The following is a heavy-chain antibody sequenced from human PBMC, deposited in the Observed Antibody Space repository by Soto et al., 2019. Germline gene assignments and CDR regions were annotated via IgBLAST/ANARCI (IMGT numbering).Heavy chain of an antibody. CDR3: AKEPITIFGVVISRAPDY. CDR1: GFTFSSYA. J-gene: IGHJ4*02. D-gene: IGHD3-3*01. Sequence: GGSLRLSCAASGFTFSSYAMSWVRQAPGKGLEWVSAISGSGGSTYYADSVKGRFTISRDNSKNTLYLQMNSLRAEDTAVYYCAKEPITIFGVVISRAPDYWGQGTLVTVSS. V-gene: IGHV3-23*01. CDR2: ISGSGGST.